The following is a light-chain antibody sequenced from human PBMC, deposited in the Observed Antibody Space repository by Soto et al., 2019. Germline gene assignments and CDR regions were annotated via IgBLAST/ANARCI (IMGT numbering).Light chain of an antibody. CDR2: DAS. V-gene: IGKV1-33*01. J-gene: IGKJ5*01. Sequence: DIQMTQAPSTLSAYVGHRVTVTCRASQTISSWLAWYQQKPGKAPKLLIYDASNLETGVPSRFSGSGSGTDFTFTISSLQPEDIATYYCKQYHNLINCAQGTQREIK. CDR3: KQYHNLIN. CDR1: QTISSW.